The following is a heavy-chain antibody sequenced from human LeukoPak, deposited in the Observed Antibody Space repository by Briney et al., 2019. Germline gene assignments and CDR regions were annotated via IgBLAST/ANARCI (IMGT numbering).Heavy chain of an antibody. D-gene: IGHD1-26*01. Sequence: GGSLRLSCAASGFTFSSYAMHWVRRAPGKGLEWVAVISYDGSNKYYADSVKGRFTISRDNSKNTLYLQMNSLRAEDTAVYYCARGSGSYYRGWFDYWGQGTLVTVSS. CDR2: ISYDGSNK. CDR1: GFTFSSYA. J-gene: IGHJ4*02. V-gene: IGHV3-30-3*01. CDR3: ARGSGSYYRGWFDY.